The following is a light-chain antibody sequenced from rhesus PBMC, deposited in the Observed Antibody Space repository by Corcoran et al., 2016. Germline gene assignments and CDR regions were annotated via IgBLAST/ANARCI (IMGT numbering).Light chain of an antibody. CDR1: QSLLYFSNNKNY. CDR2: WAS. J-gene: IGKJ2*01. CDR3: QQYYTAPFS. Sequence: DIVMTQSPDSLAVSLGERVTINCKSSQSLLYFSNNKNYLAWYQQKPGQAPRLLVYWASTRESGVSDRFSGGGSGTDFNLTISGLQSDDVAVYYCQQYYTAPFSFGQGTKVEIK. V-gene: IGKV4-1*01.